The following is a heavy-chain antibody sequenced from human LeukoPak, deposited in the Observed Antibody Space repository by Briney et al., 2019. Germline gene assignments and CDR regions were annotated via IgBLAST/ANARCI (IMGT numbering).Heavy chain of an antibody. CDR1: GGSFSGYY. Sequence: SETLSLTCAVYGGSFSGYYWSWIRQPPGKGLEWIGEINHSGSTNYNPSLKSRVTISVDTSKNQFSLKLSSVTAADTAVYYCARFCIAARDSYYYYYCGMDVWGQGTTVTVSS. D-gene: IGHD6-6*01. V-gene: IGHV4-34*01. CDR3: ARFCIAARDSYYYYYCGMDV. CDR2: INHSGST. J-gene: IGHJ6*02.